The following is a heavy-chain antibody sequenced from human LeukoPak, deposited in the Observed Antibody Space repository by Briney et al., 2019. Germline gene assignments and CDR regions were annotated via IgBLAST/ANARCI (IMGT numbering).Heavy chain of an antibody. V-gene: IGHV4-4*07. CDR3: ARSYSQGSWYPPQTVDY. D-gene: IGHD6-13*01. J-gene: IGHJ4*02. Sequence: PSENLSLTCTVSGGSISSYYWSWIRQPAGKGLEWIGRIYTSGSTNYNPSLKSRVTMSVDTSKNQFSLKLSSVTAADTAVYYCARSYSQGSWYPPQTVDYWGQGTLVTVSS. CDR2: IYTSGST. CDR1: GGSISSYY.